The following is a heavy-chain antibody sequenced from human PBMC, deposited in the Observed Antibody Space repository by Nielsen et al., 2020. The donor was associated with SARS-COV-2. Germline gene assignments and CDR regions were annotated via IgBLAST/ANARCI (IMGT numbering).Heavy chain of an antibody. D-gene: IGHD3-22*01. CDR1: GFTFDDYA. CDR2: ISGDGGST. J-gene: IGHJ6*02. CDR3: AKDSLDRDYYDSSGYYYGTTQYYYGMDV. Sequence: GGSLRLSCAASGFTFDDYAMHWVRQAPGKGLEWVSLISGDGGSTYYADSVKGRFTISRDNSKNSLYLQMNSLRTEDTALYYCAKDSLDRDYYDSSGYYYGTTQYYYGMDVWGQGTTVTVSS. V-gene: IGHV3-43*02.